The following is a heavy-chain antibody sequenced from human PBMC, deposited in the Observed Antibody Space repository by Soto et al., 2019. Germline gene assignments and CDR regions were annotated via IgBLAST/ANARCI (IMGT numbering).Heavy chain of an antibody. D-gene: IGHD2-15*01. CDR1: GFTFSSYG. CDR3: APGGSFD. Sequence: QVQLVESGGGVVQPGRSLRLSCAASGFTFSSYGVHWVRQAPGKGLEWVAVIWYDGSNKYYADSVKGRFTISRDNSKNTLYLQMNSLRAEDTAVYYCAPGGSFDWGQGTTVTVSS. J-gene: IGHJ6*02. V-gene: IGHV3-33*01. CDR2: IWYDGSNK.